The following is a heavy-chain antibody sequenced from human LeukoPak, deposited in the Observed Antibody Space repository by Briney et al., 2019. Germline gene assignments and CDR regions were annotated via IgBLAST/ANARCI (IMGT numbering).Heavy chain of an antibody. CDR1: GYTFTGYY. V-gene: IGHV1-2*02. D-gene: IGHD3-22*01. CDR3: ARDRRYYDSSGYHDYDLGFDY. J-gene: IGHJ4*02. CDR2: INPNSGGT. Sequence: ASVKVSCKASGYTFTGYYMHWVRQAPGQGLEWMGWINPNSGGTNYAQKFQGRVTMTRDTSISTAYMELSRLRSDDTAVYYCARDRRYYDSSGYHDYDLGFDYRGQGTLVTVSS.